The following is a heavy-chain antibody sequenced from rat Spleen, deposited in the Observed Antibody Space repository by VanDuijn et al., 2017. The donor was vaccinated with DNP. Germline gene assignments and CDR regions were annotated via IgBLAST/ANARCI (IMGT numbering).Heavy chain of an antibody. CDR2: MWSGGST. CDR1: GFSLTSYN. D-gene: IGHD1-7*01. J-gene: IGHJ4*01. Sequence: QVQLMESGPGLVQPSETLSLTCTVSGFSLTSYNVHWVRQPPGKGLEWMGVMWSGGSTDYNSALKSRLSISRDTSKNQVFLKMNSLQPDDTAIYYCTRESWGYVMDAWGQGASVTVSS. V-gene: IGHV2-45*01. CDR3: TRESWGYVMDA.